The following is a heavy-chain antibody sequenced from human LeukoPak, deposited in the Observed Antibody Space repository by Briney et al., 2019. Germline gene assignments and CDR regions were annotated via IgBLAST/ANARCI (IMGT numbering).Heavy chain of an antibody. J-gene: IGHJ4*02. CDR3: ARGLGYCTSTTCLLPFDY. CDR1: GFTFSDYY. D-gene: IGHD2-2*01. CDR2: NSGGST. Sequence: GGSLRLSCAASGFTFSDYYMTWVRQAPGKGLECVSVNSGGSTYYADSVKGRFTVSRDNSKNTLYLQMNSLRAEDTAMYYCARGLGYCTSTTCLLPFDYWGQGTLVTVSS. V-gene: IGHV3-53*01.